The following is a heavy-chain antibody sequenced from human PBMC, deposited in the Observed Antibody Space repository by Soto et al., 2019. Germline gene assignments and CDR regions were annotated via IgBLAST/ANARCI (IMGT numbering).Heavy chain of an antibody. V-gene: IGHV4-34*01. D-gene: IGHD1-1*01. J-gene: IGHJ3*02. CDR2: MSHSGGT. Sequence: QEQLQQWGAGLLKPSETLSLTCAVYGGFVSSGNYYWSWIRQPPGTGLEWIGEMSHSGGTHVNPSLKRLVTISVDPSKNQFSLKMSSVTAADTALYYCARVERGTATSVVDAFDIWGPGTMVTVSS. CDR1: GGFVSSGNYY. CDR3: ARVERGTATSVVDAFDI.